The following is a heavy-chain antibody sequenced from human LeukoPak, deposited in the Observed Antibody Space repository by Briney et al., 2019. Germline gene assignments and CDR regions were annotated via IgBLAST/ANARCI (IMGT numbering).Heavy chain of an antibody. D-gene: IGHD3-9*01. CDR1: GFTFSSYG. Sequence: GGSLRLSCAASGFTFSSYGMHWVRQAPGKGLEWVAVIWYDGSNKYYADSVKGRFTISRDNSKNTLYLQMNSLRAEDTAVYYCARGLRYFDWLLPFDYWGQGTLVTVSS. CDR2: IWYDGSNK. J-gene: IGHJ4*02. V-gene: IGHV3-33*01. CDR3: ARGLRYFDWLLPFDY.